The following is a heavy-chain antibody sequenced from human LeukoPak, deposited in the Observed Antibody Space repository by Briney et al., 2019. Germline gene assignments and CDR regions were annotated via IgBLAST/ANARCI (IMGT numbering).Heavy chain of an antibody. CDR1: GFTFSDYT. Sequence: GGSLRLSCAASGFTFSDYTIHWVRQAPGKGLEWVAVISYDGSAESYADSVKGRFTISRDNSKNTLYLQMNSLRAEDTAVYYCARDENERYSSGWGYYFNYWGQGTLVTVSS. CDR2: ISYDGSAE. D-gene: IGHD6-19*01. V-gene: IGHV3-30*04. J-gene: IGHJ4*02. CDR3: ARDENERYSSGWGYYFNY.